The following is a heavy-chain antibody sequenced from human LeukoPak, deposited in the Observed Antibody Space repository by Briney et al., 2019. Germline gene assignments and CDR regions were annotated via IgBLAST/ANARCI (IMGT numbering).Heavy chain of an antibody. CDR2: IWYNGSRK. Sequence: PGGSLRLSCTASEFTFSAFGMHWVRQAPGKGLEWVAVIWYNGSRKYYADSVKGRFTISRDNSQNTLYLHMNNLRAEDTAVCYCAKDLSASVDWSMDYWGQGTLVTVSS. CDR3: AKDLSASVDWSMDY. J-gene: IGHJ4*02. CDR1: EFTFSAFG. D-gene: IGHD3/OR15-3a*01. V-gene: IGHV3-33*06.